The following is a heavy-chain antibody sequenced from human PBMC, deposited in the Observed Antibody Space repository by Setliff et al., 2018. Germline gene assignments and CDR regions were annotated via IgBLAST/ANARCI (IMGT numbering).Heavy chain of an antibody. D-gene: IGHD2-15*01. CDR1: GFSLSDFGVG. Sequence: SGPTLVNPTQTLTLTCSFSGFSLSDFGVGVGWIRQPPGKAPEWLALIYWDGDEHYTPSLEKRLTITKDTSKNQLVLTVSNMDSMDTATYFSAYRRKMSARYDAFEVWGQGTLVTVSS. CDR3: AYRRKMSARYDAFEV. V-gene: IGHV2-5*02. J-gene: IGHJ3*01. CDR2: IYWDGDE.